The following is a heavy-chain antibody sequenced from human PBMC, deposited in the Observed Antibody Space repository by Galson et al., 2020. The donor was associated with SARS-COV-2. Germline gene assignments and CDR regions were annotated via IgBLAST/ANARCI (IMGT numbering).Heavy chain of an antibody. D-gene: IGHD5-12*01. CDR3: AERDGYNSDLCRRDY. J-gene: IGHJ4*02. CDR2: ISGSGGST. Sequence: GESLKISYAASGFTFSSYAMSWVRQAPGKGLEWVSAISGSGGSTYYADSVKGRFTISRDNSKNTLYLQMNSLRAEDTAVYYCAERDGYNSDLCRRDYWGQGTLVTVAA. V-gene: IGHV3-23*01. CDR1: GFTFSSYA.